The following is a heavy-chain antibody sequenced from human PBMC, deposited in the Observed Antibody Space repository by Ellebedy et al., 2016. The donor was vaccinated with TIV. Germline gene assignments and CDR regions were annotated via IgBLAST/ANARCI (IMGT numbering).Heavy chain of an antibody. D-gene: IGHD6-13*01. CDR1: GSTFSRYS. Sequence: GGSLRLXXAASGSTFSRYSMNWVRQAPGKGLEWVSYISSSSSTIYYADSVKGRFTISRDNAKNSLYLQMNSLRAEDTAVYYCAAAAGAGDDAFDIWGQGTMVTVSS. J-gene: IGHJ3*02. V-gene: IGHV3-48*01. CDR3: AAAAGAGDDAFDI. CDR2: ISSSSSTI.